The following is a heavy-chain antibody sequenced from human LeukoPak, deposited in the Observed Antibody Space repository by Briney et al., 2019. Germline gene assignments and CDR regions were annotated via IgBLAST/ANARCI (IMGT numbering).Heavy chain of an antibody. D-gene: IGHD6-13*01. J-gene: IGHJ4*02. CDR3: ARSAAAGPEPYYFDY. Sequence: SETLSLTCTVSGGSISSGGYYWSWIRQHPGKGLEWIGYIYYSGSTYYNPSLKSRVTISVDTSKNQFSLKLSSVTAADTAVYYCARSAAAGPEPYYFDYWGQGTLVTVSS. V-gene: IGHV4-31*03. CDR2: IYYSGST. CDR1: GGSISSGGYY.